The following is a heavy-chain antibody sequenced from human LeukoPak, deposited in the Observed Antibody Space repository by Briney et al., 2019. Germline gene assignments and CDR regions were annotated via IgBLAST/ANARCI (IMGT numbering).Heavy chain of an antibody. CDR2: VDPEDGET. Sequence: WATVKISCKASGYTFTDYYMHWVQQAPGKGLEWVGRVDPEDGETIYAENFQGRVTITADMSTDTAYMELSSLRSEDTAVYYCAISPSPRDGVRHYWGQGTLVTVSS. CDR1: GYTFTDYY. J-gene: IGHJ4*02. CDR3: AISPSPRDGVRHY. D-gene: IGHD5-24*01. V-gene: IGHV1-69-2*01.